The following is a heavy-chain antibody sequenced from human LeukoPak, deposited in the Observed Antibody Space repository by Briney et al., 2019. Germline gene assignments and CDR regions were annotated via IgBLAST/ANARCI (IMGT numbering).Heavy chain of an antibody. V-gene: IGHV3-23*01. CDR3: ANPPALAGATPPAFDY. CDR1: GFTFSNYA. D-gene: IGHD1-26*01. J-gene: IGHJ4*02. CDR2: ISGSGRST. Sequence: GGSLRLSCAASGFTFSNYAVSWVRQAPGKGLEWVSTISGSGRSTYYADSVKGRFTISRDNSKNTVYLHMSSLRAEDTAVYYCANPPALAGATPPAFDYWGQGTLVTVSS.